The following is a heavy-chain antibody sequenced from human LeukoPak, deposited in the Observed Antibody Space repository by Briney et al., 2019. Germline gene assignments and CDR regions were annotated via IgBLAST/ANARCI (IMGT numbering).Heavy chain of an antibody. CDR1: GYTFTGCY. D-gene: IGHD3-3*02. CDR2: INPNSGGT. J-gene: IGHJ4*02. V-gene: IGHV1-2*02. CDR3: ARSGSIFGVVIPYYFDY. Sequence: ASVKVSCKASGYTFTGCYIHWLRQAPGQGREWMGWINPNSGGTNYAQKFQGRVTMTRDTSISTAYMELSRLRSDDTAVYYCARSGSIFGVVIPYYFDYWGQGTLVTVSS.